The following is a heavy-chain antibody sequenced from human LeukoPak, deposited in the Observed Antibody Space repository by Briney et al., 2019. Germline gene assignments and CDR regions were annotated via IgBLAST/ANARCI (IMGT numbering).Heavy chain of an antibody. D-gene: IGHD3/OR15-3a*01. CDR2: IKLDGTQK. V-gene: IGHV3-7*01. Sequence: GGSLRLSCAASGFTFRNYWMSLIRQAPGRGLEWVANIKLDGTQKNYIQSVRGRFTISRDNARNFLYLQLSSLRAEDTAVYYCTRDFWTDYWGQGTLVTVSS. CDR1: GFTFRNYW. J-gene: IGHJ4*02. CDR3: TRDFWTDY.